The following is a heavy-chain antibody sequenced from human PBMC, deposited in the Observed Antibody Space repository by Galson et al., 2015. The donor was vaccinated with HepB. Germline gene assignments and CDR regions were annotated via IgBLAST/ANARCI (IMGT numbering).Heavy chain of an antibody. V-gene: IGHV3-74*03. CDR3: ARVHTSDYVIDY. J-gene: IGHJ4*02. D-gene: IGHD3-16*01. CDR1: GFTFSSYW. CDR2: INVVRSYT. Sequence: SLRLSCAASGFTFSSYWMHWVRQAPGKGLVWVSHINVVRSYTMYADSVKGRFTISRDNAKNTLYLQMNSLRAEDTAVYYCARVHTSDYVIDYWGQGTLVTVSS.